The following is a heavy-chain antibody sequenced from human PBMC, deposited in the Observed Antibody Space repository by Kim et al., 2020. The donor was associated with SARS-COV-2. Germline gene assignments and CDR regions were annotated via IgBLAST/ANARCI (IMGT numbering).Heavy chain of an antibody. V-gene: IGHV5-51*01. Sequence: DTRYSPSFQGQVTISADKSISTAYLQWGSLKASDTAMYYCARARPSLFDYWGQGTLVTVSS. CDR3: ARARPSLFDY. D-gene: IGHD2-15*01. J-gene: IGHJ4*02. CDR2: DT.